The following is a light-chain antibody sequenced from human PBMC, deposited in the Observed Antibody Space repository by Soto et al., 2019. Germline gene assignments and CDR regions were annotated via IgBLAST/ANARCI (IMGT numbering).Light chain of an antibody. CDR3: QVRTNWSIA. Sequence: EIVLTQSPATLSLSPVERATLSCMASQSVRRYLAWYQQKPGQAPRLLIYDASTRATGIPARFSGSGSETDFTLTITSLEPEDFAVYYCQVRTNWSIAFGRGTRLEIK. CDR1: QSVRRY. J-gene: IGKJ5*01. CDR2: DAS. V-gene: IGKV3-11*01.